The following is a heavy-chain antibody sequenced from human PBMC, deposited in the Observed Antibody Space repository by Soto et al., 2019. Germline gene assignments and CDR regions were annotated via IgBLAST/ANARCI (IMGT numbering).Heavy chain of an antibody. Sequence: PGGSLRLSCAASGFTFSSYAMSWVRQAPGKGLEWVSAISGSGGSTYYADSVKGRFTISRDNSKNTLYLQMNSLRAEDTAVYYCAKPPVPAATSLYYYYGMDVWGQGTTVTVSS. J-gene: IGHJ6*02. CDR1: GFTFSSYA. CDR2: ISGSGGST. D-gene: IGHD2-2*01. V-gene: IGHV3-23*01. CDR3: AKPPVPAATSLYYYYGMDV.